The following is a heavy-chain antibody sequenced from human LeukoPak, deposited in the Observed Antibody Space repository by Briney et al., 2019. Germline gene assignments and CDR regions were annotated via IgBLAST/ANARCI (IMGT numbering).Heavy chain of an antibody. V-gene: IGHV3-23*01. Sequence: GGSLRLSCAASGFTFSSYGMSWVRQAPGKGLEWVSAISGSGCSTYYADSVKGRFTISRDNSKNTLYLQMNSLRDEDTAVYYCARDTLVYADSPDAFDIWGQGTMVTVSS. CDR3: ARDTLVYADSPDAFDI. CDR2: ISGSGCST. D-gene: IGHD4-17*01. CDR1: GFTFSSYG. J-gene: IGHJ3*02.